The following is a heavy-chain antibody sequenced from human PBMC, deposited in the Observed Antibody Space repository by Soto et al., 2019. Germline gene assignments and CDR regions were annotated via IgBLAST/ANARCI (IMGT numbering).Heavy chain of an antibody. D-gene: IGHD2-2*01. CDR1: GFTFSSYA. CDR3: AKVPAKTAGGYYGMDV. CDR2: ISGSGGST. V-gene: IGHV3-23*01. Sequence: GGSLRLSCAASGFTFSSYAMSWVRQAPGKGLEWVSAISGSGGSTYYAESVKGRFTISRDNSKNTLYLQMNSLRAEDPALYYCAKVPAKTAGGYYGMDVWGQGTTVTVSS. J-gene: IGHJ6*02.